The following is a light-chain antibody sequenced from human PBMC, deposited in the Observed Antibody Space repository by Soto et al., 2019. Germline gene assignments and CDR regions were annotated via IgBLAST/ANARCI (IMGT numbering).Light chain of an antibody. CDR1: QSVSGY. J-gene: IGKJ2*01. Sequence: EIVLTQSPATLSLSPGEIATLSCRASQSVSGYLAWYQQKPGQAPRLLIYDASNRATGIPARFSGSGSGTDFTFTISGLEPEDFAVYYCQQRSNWLYTFGQGTKLEIK. CDR3: QQRSNWLYT. CDR2: DAS. V-gene: IGKV3-11*01.